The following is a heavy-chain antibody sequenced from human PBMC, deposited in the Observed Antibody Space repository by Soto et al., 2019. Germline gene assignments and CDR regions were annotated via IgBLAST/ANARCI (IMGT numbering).Heavy chain of an antibody. CDR3: AXRYCSSTSCPPGYGMDV. CDR2: IYPGDSDT. CDR1: GYSFTIYW. D-gene: IGHD2-2*01. Sequence: GESLKISCKGSGYSFTIYWIGWVRQMPGKGLEWMGIIYPGDSDTRYSPSFQGQVTISADKSISTAYLQWSSLKASDTAMYYCAXRYCSSTSCPPGYGMDVWGQGTTVTVSS. J-gene: IGHJ6*02. V-gene: IGHV5-51*01.